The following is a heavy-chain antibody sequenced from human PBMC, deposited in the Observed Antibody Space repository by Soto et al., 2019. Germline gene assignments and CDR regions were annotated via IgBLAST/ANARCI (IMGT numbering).Heavy chain of an antibody. CDR2: ISAYNGNT. CDR3: ARDLGIAAAGDYYYYGMDV. Sequence: GASVKVSCKASGYTFTSYGISWVRQAPGQGLEWMGWISAYNGNTNYAQKLQGRVTMTTDTSTSTAYMELRSLRSDDTAVYYCARDLGIAAAGDYYYYGMDVWGQGTTVTVS. V-gene: IGHV1-18*01. CDR1: GYTFTSYG. D-gene: IGHD6-13*01. J-gene: IGHJ6*02.